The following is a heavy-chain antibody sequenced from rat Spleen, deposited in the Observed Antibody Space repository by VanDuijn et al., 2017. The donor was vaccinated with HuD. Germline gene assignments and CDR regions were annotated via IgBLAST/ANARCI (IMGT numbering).Heavy chain of an antibody. CDR3: VRQGYLRDWYFDF. D-gene: IGHD2-7*01. J-gene: IGHJ1*01. CDR1: GFTFSNYD. CDR2: IIYDGSRT. V-gene: IGHV5S10*01. Sequence: EVQLVESGGGLVQPGRSLKLSCAASGFTFSNYDMAWVRQAPTRGLDWVTTIIYDGSRTYYRDSVKGRFTISRDNAKSTLYLQMDSLRSEDTATYYCVRQGYLRDWYFDFWGPGTMVTVSS.